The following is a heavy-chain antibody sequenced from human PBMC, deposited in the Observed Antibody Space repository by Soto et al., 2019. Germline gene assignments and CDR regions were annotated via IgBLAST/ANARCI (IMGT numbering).Heavy chain of an antibody. CDR2: IYYSGST. Sequence: SETLSLTCTVSGGSISSYYWSWIRQPPGKGLEWIGYIYYSGSTNYNPSLKSRVTISVDTSKNQFSLKLSSVTAADTAVYYCARRWGRLQSGDFEEYDAFDIWGQGTMVTVSS. CDR1: GGSISSYY. CDR3: ARRWGRLQSGDFEEYDAFDI. J-gene: IGHJ3*02. D-gene: IGHD4-17*01. V-gene: IGHV4-59*08.